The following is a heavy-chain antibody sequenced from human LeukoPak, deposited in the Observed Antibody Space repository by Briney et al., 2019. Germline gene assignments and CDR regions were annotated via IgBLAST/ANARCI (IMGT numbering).Heavy chain of an antibody. D-gene: IGHD3-3*01. V-gene: IGHV1-18*01. Sequence: ASVKVSCKASGYTFTSYGISWVRQAPGQELEWMGWISAYNGNTNYAQKLQGRVTMTTDTSTSTAYMELRSLRSDDTAVYYCARVAIFGVVIIPVGGMDVWGQGTTVTVSS. CDR3: ARVAIFGVVIIPVGGMDV. CDR2: ISAYNGNT. J-gene: IGHJ6*02. CDR1: GYTFTSYG.